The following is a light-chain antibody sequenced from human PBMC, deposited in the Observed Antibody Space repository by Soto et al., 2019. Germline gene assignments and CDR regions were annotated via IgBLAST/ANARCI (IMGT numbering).Light chain of an antibody. J-gene: IGKJ2*01. V-gene: IGKV3-20*01. Sequence: EIVLTQSPGTLSLSPGESATLSCRASQSIGSRYLAWYQQRPGQAPRLLISGVSSRAPGILDRFSGSGSGTDFTLTIISLEPEAVAVYYCQLYSSSRGMYTFGQGTKLEI. CDR1: QSIGSRY. CDR2: GVS. CDR3: QLYSSSRGMYT.